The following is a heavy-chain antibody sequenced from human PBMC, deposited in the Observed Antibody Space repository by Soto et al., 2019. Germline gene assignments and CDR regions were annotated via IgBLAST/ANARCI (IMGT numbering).Heavy chain of an antibody. V-gene: IGHV4-30-4*01. CDR1: GDSISTVDYF. J-gene: IGHJ5*01. D-gene: IGHD2-15*01. CDR2: IYKSTTT. Sequence: SETLSLTCSVSGDSISTVDYFWAWIRQPPGQALEYIGYIYKSTTTYYNPSFESRVAISPDTSKSQFSLNVTSVTAADTAVYFCARGRYCLTGRCFPNWFDSWGQGTLVTVSS. CDR3: ARGRYCLTGRCFPNWFDS.